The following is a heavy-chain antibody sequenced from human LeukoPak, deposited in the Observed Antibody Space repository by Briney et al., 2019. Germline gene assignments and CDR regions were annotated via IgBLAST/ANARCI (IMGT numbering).Heavy chain of an antibody. J-gene: IGHJ6*02. V-gene: IGHV1-69*13. Sequence: SVKVSCKASGGTFISYAISWVRQAPGQGLEWMGGIIAIFGTANYAQKFQGRVTITADESTSTAYMELSSLRSEDTAVYYCAGTTYYYYGMDVWGQGTTVTVSS. CDR3: AGTTYYYYGMDV. D-gene: IGHD1-7*01. CDR2: IIAIFGTA. CDR1: GGTFISYA.